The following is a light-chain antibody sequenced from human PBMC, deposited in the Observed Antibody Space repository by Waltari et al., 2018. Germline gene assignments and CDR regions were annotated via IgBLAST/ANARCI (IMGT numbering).Light chain of an antibody. V-gene: IGKV1-9*01. CDR1: QGISKY. Sequence: IQLTQPSSSLSASVGDRVTIPCRASQGISKYLVWYQQKPGTAPTPLIYATSTLQIGVPLSFSGSEAGTEFTLYISRLQPEDFATFYGRPLNSYQGTFGQGTKVEIK. CDR2: ATS. CDR3: RPLNSYQGT. J-gene: IGKJ1*01.